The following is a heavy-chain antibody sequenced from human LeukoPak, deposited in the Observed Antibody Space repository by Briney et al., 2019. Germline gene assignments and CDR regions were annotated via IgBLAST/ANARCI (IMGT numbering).Heavy chain of an antibody. J-gene: IGHJ6*03. CDR2: VSYDARDT. Sequence: PERSLRLSCAASGFAFGDYAMHWVRQAPGKGLEWVALVSYDARDTYYADSVKGRFTVSRDTSKNAVFLQMNSLRPEDAAIYYCAREGAGARPWSSYYYMDVWGKGTTVTVSS. V-gene: IGHV3-30*01. CDR1: GFAFGDYA. D-gene: IGHD6-6*01. CDR3: AREGAGARPWSSYYYMDV.